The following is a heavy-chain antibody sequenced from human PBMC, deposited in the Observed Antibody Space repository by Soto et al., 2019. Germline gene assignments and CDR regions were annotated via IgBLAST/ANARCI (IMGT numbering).Heavy chain of an antibody. V-gene: IGHV4-39*01. CDR2: IYYSGST. D-gene: IGHD6-19*01. CDR1: GGSISSSSYY. CDR3: ASARYSSGWPTNYYYGMDV. Sequence: SETLSLTCTVSGGSISSSSYYWGWLRHPPGKGLEWIGSIYYSGSTYYNPSLKSRVTISVDTSKNQFSLKLSSVTAADTAVYYCASARYSSGWPTNYYYGMDVWGQGTTVT. J-gene: IGHJ6*02.